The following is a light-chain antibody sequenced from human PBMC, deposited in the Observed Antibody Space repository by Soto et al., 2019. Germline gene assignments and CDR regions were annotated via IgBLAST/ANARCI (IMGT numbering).Light chain of an antibody. CDR2: ASS. CDR1: HSVSTN. V-gene: IGKV3-11*01. CDR3: QQRSNWPTVT. J-gene: IGKJ5*01. Sequence: ELVLTQSPGPLSLSPGERATLSCRASHSVSTNFAWYQQKPGQAPMLLIYASSNRATGIPARFSGRWSGTAFTLTISSLEPEDFAVYYCQQRSNWPTVTFGQGTRLEIK.